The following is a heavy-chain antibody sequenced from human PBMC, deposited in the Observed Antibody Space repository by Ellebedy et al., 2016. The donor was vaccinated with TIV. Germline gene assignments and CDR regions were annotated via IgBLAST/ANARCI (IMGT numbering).Heavy chain of an antibody. J-gene: IGHJ4*02. D-gene: IGHD3-9*01. CDR1: GFTFCSYG. CDR2: ISYDGSNK. V-gene: IGHV3-30*18. Sequence: GGSLRLSXAASGFTFCSYGMHWVRQAPGKGLEWVAVISYDGSNKYYADSVKGRFTISRDNSKNTLYLQMNSLRAEDTAVYYCAKAPGRNFDWPQTNDYWGQGTLVTVSS. CDR3: AKAPGRNFDWPQTNDY.